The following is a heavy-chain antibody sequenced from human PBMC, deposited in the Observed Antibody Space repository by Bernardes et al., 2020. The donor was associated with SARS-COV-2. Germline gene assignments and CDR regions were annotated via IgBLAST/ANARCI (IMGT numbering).Heavy chain of an antibody. CDR1: GFTFSSYS. J-gene: IGHJ4*02. CDR2: IGISSSTI. D-gene: IGHD2-15*01. CDR3: ARVGGYCSGGSCPHSFDY. Sequence: GSLRLSCAASGFTFSSYSMNWVRQAPGKGLEWVSYIGISSSTIYYADSVKGRFTISRDNAKNSLYLQMNSLRAEDTAVYYCARVGGYCSGGSCPHSFDYWGQGTLVTVSS. V-gene: IGHV3-48*01.